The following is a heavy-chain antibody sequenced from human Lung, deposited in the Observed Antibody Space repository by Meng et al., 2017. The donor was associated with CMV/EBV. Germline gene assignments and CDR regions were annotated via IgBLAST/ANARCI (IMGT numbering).Heavy chain of an antibody. CDR1: GFTFSNYW. CDR3: VRGSGREWFDP. Sequence: GGSXRLXCAASGFTFSNYWMSWVRQAPGKGLEWVASINQDGSEKHYMDSLKGRFTISRDNAKNALYLEMNSLRAEDTALYFCVRGSGREWFDPWGQGTLVTVSS. J-gene: IGHJ5*02. CDR2: INQDGSEK. D-gene: IGHD2-15*01. V-gene: IGHV3-7*04.